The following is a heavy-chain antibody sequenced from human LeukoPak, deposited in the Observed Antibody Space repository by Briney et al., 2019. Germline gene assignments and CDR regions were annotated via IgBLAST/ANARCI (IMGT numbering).Heavy chain of an antibody. V-gene: IGHV1-46*01. CDR2: MNPSGGTT. D-gene: IGHD6-6*01. Sequence: ASVKVSCKASGYTFSRYYIHWVRQAPGQGLEWMGKMNPSGGTTTYAQKFQGRVTVTRDTPTSTVYMEMSSLRPEDTAVYYCARGRRYTNSSPWFDPWGQGTLVTVSS. CDR1: GYTFSRYY. J-gene: IGHJ5*02. CDR3: ARGRRYTNSSPWFDP.